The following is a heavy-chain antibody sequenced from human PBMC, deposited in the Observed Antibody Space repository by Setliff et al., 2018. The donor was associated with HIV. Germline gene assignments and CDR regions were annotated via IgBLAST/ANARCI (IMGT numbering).Heavy chain of an antibody. Sequence: PSETLSLTCTVSGGSISSYYWSWIRQPAGKGLEWIGRIYSTGSTNYNPSLRGRVTISVDTSKKQFSLKLSSVTAADTAVYFCARETRSGWYDLAYWGQGTLVTVSS. D-gene: IGHD6-19*01. J-gene: IGHJ4*02. V-gene: IGHV4-4*07. CDR1: GGSISSYY. CDR2: IYSTGST. CDR3: ARETRSGWYDLAY.